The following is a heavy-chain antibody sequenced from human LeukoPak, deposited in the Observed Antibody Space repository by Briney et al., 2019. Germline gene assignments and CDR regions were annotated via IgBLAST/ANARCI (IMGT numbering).Heavy chain of an antibody. CDR2: IQQDGSEK. CDR1: GFTFSSHW. D-gene: IGHD5-24*01. J-gene: IGHJ4*02. Sequence: GGSLRLSCAASGFTFSSHWMSWVRQPPGKGLEWVANIQQDGSEKNYVDSVKGRFTISRDNAKNTLYLQTNSLRADDTAMYYCAREDRTDGYNLQYWGQGTPVTVSS. CDR3: AREDRTDGYNLQY. V-gene: IGHV3-7*01.